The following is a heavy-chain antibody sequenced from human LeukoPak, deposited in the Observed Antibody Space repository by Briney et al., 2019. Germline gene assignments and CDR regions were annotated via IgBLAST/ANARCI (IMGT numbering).Heavy chain of an antibody. Sequence: SVKVSCKASGFTFTSSAMQWVRQARGQRLEWIGWIVVGSGNTNYAQKFQERVTITRDMSTSTAYMELSGLRSEDTAVYYCAADAGSWGPTRPNSYYYYGMDVWGQGTTVTVSS. J-gene: IGHJ6*02. D-gene: IGHD6-13*01. V-gene: IGHV1-58*02. CDR1: GFTFTSSA. CDR2: IVVGSGNT. CDR3: AADAGSWGPTRPNSYYYYGMDV.